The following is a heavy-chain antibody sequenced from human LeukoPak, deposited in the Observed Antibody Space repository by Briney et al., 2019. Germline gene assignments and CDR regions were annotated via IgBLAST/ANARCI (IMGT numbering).Heavy chain of an antibody. V-gene: IGHV3-30*18. CDR2: LSDDGSNK. D-gene: IGHD6-13*01. J-gene: IGHJ4*02. CDR1: RFTFSYFA. CDR3: AKDPHSSSWYYFDS. Sequence: RGSLRLSCAASRFTFSYFAMHWVRQAPGKGLGWVAVLSDDGSNKFYADSVKGRFTISRDNSKNTLYLQMNSLRAEDTAFYYCAKDPHSSSWYYFDSWGQGTLVTVSS.